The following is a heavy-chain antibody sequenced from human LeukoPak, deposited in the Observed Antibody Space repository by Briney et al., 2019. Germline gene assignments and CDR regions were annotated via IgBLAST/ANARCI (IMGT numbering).Heavy chain of an antibody. V-gene: IGHV1-69*13. Sequence: GASATVSCKASGGTFSSYAISWVRQAPGQGLEWMGGIIPIFGTANYAQKFQGRVTITADESTSTAFMELSSLRSEDTAVYYCARVYSSGWPLFDAFDIWGQGTMVTVSS. D-gene: IGHD6-19*01. CDR2: IIPIFGTA. CDR1: GGTFSSYA. CDR3: ARVYSSGWPLFDAFDI. J-gene: IGHJ3*02.